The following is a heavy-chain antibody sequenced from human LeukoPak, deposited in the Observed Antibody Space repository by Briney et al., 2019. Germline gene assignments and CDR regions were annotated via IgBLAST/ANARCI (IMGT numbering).Heavy chain of an antibody. Sequence: ASVTVSCKSSVYTFTNYDINWVRQAPGQGLDWMGWINPNSGGTNYAQKFQGRVTMTRDTSISTAYMELSRLRSDDTAVYYCAREEVGATARWGQGTLVTVSS. CDR1: VYTFTNYD. D-gene: IGHD1-26*01. CDR3: AREEVGATAR. CDR2: INPNSGGT. V-gene: IGHV1-2*02. J-gene: IGHJ4*02.